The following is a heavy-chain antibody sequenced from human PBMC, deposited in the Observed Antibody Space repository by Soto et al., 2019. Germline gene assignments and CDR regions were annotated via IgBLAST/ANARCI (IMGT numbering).Heavy chain of an antibody. D-gene: IGHD4-4*01. J-gene: IGHJ4*02. CDR1: GYSFTSYW. CDR3: VRVDNYRGGEY. CDR2: IYPGDSDT. Sequence: GESLKISCKGSGYSFTSYWIGLLRQIPGKGLEWMGIIYPGDSDTRYSPSFQGQVTISADKSISTAYLQWSRLKASDTAMYYCVRVDNYRGGEYWGQGTMVTVSS. V-gene: IGHV5-51*01.